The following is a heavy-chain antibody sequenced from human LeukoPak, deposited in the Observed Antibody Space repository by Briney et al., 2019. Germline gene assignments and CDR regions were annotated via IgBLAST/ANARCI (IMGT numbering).Heavy chain of an antibody. V-gene: IGHV1-18*01. J-gene: IGHJ5*02. D-gene: IGHD1-26*01. CDR1: GYTFTSYG. CDR2: ISAYNGNT. Sequence: ASVKVSCKASGYTFTSYGISWLRQAPGQGLEWMGWISAYNGNTNYAQKLQGRVTMTTDTSTSTAYMELRSLRSDDTAVYYCARDKWELHWFDPWGQGTLVTVSS. CDR3: ARDKWELHWFDP.